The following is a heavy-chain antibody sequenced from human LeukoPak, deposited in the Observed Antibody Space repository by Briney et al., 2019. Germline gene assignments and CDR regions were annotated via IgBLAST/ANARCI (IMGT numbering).Heavy chain of an antibody. CDR2: ISSSSSPI. V-gene: IGHV3-48*04. D-gene: IGHD2-15*01. J-gene: IGHJ4*02. CDR1: GFTFSSYS. CDR3: ARVRVGYCSGGSCYMEHLFDY. Sequence: GGSLRLSCAASGFTFSSYSMNWVRQAPDKGLEWVSYISSSSSPIYYADSVKGRFTISRDNAKNSLYLQMNSLRAEDTAVYYCARVRVGYCSGGSCYMEHLFDYWGQGTLVTVSS.